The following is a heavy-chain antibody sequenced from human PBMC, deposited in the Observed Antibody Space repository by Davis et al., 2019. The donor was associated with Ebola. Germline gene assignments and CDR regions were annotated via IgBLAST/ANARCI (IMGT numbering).Heavy chain of an antibody. V-gene: IGHV4-34*01. CDR2: INHSGRT. CDR1: GGSFSDYY. Sequence: GSLRLSCAVYGGSFSDYYYNWIRQSPGKGLEWIGEINHSGRTAYDPSLKSRVTISVDTSKSQVSLKLTSVTAADTAVYYCARRSSQALDWGQGTLVTVSS. D-gene: IGHD6-6*01. J-gene: IGHJ4*02. CDR3: ARRSSQALD.